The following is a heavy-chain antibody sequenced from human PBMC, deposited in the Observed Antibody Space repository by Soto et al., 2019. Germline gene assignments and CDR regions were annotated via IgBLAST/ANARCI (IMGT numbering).Heavy chain of an antibody. V-gene: IGHV3-33*01. CDR2: IWYDGSDK. CDR1: GFTFSRYG. D-gene: IGHD3-22*01. CDR3: ARGYYYDSSGSPLAY. Sequence: SLRLSWXASGFTFSRYGMHWVLPSPFKGLEWVAVIWYDGSDKYYADSMKGRFTISRDNSKNTLYLQMNSLRGEDTALYYCARGYYYDSSGSPLAYWGLGTLVTVSS. J-gene: IGHJ4*02.